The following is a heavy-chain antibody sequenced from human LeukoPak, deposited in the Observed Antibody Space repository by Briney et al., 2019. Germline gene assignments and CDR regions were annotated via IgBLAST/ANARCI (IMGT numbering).Heavy chain of an antibody. V-gene: IGHV1-69*13. J-gene: IGHJ4*02. Sequence: SVKVSCKAPGGTFSSYAISWVRQAPGQGLEWMGGIIPIFGTANYAQKFQGRVTITADESTSTAYMELSSLRSEDTAVYYCARGGIAAGEIDYWGQGTLVTVSS. D-gene: IGHD6-13*01. CDR1: GGTFSSYA. CDR3: ARGGIAAGEIDY. CDR2: IIPIFGTA.